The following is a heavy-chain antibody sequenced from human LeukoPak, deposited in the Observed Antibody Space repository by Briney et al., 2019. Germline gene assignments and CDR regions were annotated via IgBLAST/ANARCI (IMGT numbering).Heavy chain of an antibody. D-gene: IGHD3-3*01. J-gene: IGHJ6*03. CDR3: ARDDFWSRPGDV. CDR1: GYSISSGYY. CDR2: IYHSGST. V-gene: IGHV4-38-2*02. Sequence: SETLSLTCAVSGYSISSGYYWGWIRQPPGKGLEWIGSIYHSGSTYYNPSLKSRVTISVDTSKNQFSLKLSSVTAADTAVYYCARDDFWSRPGDVWGKGTTVTVS.